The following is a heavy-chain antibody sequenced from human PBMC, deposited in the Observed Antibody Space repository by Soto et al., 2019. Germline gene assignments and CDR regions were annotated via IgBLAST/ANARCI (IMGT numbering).Heavy chain of an antibody. CDR3: ARGIEGWYQGRYYYGMDV. D-gene: IGHD6-19*01. V-gene: IGHV4-61*01. CDR1: GGSVSSGSYY. CDR2: IYYSGST. Sequence: SETLSLTCTVSGGSVSSGSYYWSWMRQPQGKGLEWIGYIYYSGSTNYNPSLKSRVTISVDTSKNQFSLKLSSVTAADTAVYYCARGIEGWYQGRYYYGMDVWGQGTTVTV. J-gene: IGHJ6*02.